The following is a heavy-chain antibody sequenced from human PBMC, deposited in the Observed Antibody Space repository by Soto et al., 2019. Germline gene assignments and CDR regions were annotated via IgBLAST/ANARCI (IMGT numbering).Heavy chain of an antibody. Sequence: SQTLSLTCAISGDSVSSNSAAWNWIRQSPSRGLEWLGRTYYRSKWYNDYAVSVKGRITINPDPSKNQFSLQLNSVTPEDTAVYYCASSGTGYSSSWSDYYYGMDVWGQGTTVTVSS. CDR2: TYYRSKWYN. V-gene: IGHV6-1*01. J-gene: IGHJ6*02. D-gene: IGHD6-13*01. CDR3: ASSGTGYSSSWSDYYYGMDV. CDR1: GDSVSSNSAA.